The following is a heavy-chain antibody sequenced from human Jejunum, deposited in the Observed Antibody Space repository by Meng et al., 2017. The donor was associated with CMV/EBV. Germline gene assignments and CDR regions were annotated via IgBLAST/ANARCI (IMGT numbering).Heavy chain of an antibody. V-gene: IGHV4-4*02. CDR2: IHHSEGT. J-gene: IGHJ4*02. CDR3: ARLPVGETRHYFDY. CDR1: GGSIRSDYF. Sequence: VSGGSIRSDYFWMWVRQPPGKGLEWIGEIHHSEGTNYNPSLKSRVTISVDKSENQFSLKLISVTAADTAVYYCARLPVGETRHYFDYWGQGTLVTVSS. D-gene: IGHD4-23*01.